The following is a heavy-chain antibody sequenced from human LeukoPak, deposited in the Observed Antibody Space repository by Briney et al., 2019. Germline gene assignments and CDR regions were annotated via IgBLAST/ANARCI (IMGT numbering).Heavy chain of an antibody. CDR2: VSSSSSYI. V-gene: IGHV3-21*01. D-gene: IGHD3-10*01. CDR1: GFTFSSYS. Sequence: GGSLRLSCAASGFTFSSYSMNWVRQAPGKGLEWVSSVSSSSSYIYYADSVKGRFTISRDNAKNSLYLQMNSLRAEDTAVYYCARARGSGSYNYYYGMDVWGQGTTVTVSS. J-gene: IGHJ6*02. CDR3: ARARGSGSYNYYYGMDV.